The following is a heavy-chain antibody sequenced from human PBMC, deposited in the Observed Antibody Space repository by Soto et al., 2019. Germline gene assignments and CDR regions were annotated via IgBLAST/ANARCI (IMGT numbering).Heavy chain of an antibody. CDR3: ARRNCSGGSCYSGNWFDP. CDR2: IYYSGST. CDR1: GGSISSYY. D-gene: IGHD2-15*01. J-gene: IGHJ5*02. Sequence: SETLSLTCTVSGGSISSYYWSWIRQPPGKGLEWIGYIYYSGSTNYNPSLKSRVTISVDTSKNQFSLKLSSVTAADTAVYYCARRNCSGGSCYSGNWFDPWGQGTLVTVSS. V-gene: IGHV4-59*01.